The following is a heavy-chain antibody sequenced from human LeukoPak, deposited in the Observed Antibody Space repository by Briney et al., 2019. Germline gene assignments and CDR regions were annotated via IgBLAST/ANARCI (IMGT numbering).Heavy chain of an antibody. J-gene: IGHJ4*02. CDR1: GYTFTSYA. Sequence: SVRVSCKASGYTFTSYAMNWVRQAPGQGLEWMGGIIPMFGTANYAQKFQGRVTITADESTNTAYMELSSLRSEDTAVYYCARREGGGPFDYWGQGTLVTVSS. CDR3: ARREGGGPFDY. D-gene: IGHD4-23*01. V-gene: IGHV1-69*13. CDR2: IIPMFGTA.